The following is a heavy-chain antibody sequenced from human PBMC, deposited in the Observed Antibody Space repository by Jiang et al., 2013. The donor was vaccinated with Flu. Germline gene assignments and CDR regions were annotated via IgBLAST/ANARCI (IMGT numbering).Heavy chain of an antibody. CDR2: INPTGGST. CDR3: VRGRAVLVAVATPEWFDS. Sequence: SGAEVKKPGASVKVSCKASGYNFTGFYLHWVRQAPGVGLEWVGVINPTGGSTHNAQRFQGRISMTTDTSASTVSMELSSLTSGDTAVYYCVRGRAVLVAVATPEWFDSWGQGTLVTVSS. J-gene: IGHJ5*01. CDR1: GYNFTGFY. D-gene: IGHD2-15*01. V-gene: IGHV1-46*01.